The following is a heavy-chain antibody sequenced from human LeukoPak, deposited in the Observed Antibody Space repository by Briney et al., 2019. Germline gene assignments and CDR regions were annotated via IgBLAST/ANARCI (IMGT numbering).Heavy chain of an antibody. CDR3: AKLGGRQLRYFDWLTISFDY. V-gene: IGHV3-30*18. J-gene: IGHJ4*02. D-gene: IGHD3-9*01. CDR2: ISYDGSNK. CDR1: GFTFSSYG. Sequence: PGGSLRLSCAASGFTFSSYGMHWVRQAPGKGLEWVAVISYDGSNKYYADSVKGRFTISRDNSKNTLYLQMNSLRAEDTAVYYCAKLGGRQLRYFDWLTISFDYWGQGTLVTVSS.